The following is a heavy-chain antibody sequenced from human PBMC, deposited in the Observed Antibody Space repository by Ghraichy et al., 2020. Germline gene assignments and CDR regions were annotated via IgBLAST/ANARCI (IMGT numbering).Heavy chain of an antibody. J-gene: IGHJ6*02. CDR3: ARDLAPSYYYDSSGYSMGMDV. Sequence: GGSLRLSCAASGFTFDDYGMSWVRQAPGKGLEWVSGINWNGGSTGYADSVKGRFTISRDNAKNSLYLQMNSLRAEDTALYHCARDLAPSYYYDSSGYSMGMDVWGQGTTVTVSS. CDR1: GFTFDDYG. V-gene: IGHV3-20*01. CDR2: INWNGGST. D-gene: IGHD3-22*01.